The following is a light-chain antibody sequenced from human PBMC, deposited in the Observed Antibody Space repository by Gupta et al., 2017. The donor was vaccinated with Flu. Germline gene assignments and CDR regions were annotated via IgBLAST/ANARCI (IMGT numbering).Light chain of an antibody. J-gene: IGKJ1*01. CDR2: AAS. Sequence: PSSLSASVGDRGTSTCRASQDINNYLAWYQQKPGKVPNLLIYAASTLQSGVSARFSGSGSGTDFTLTISSLEPEDVAAYYCQKYDSAPRTFGQGTKVEIK. CDR1: QDINNY. V-gene: IGKV1-27*01. CDR3: QKYDSAPRT.